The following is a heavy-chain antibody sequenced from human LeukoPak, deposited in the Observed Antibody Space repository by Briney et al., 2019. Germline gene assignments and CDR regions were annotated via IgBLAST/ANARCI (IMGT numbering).Heavy chain of an antibody. CDR3: ARGTATHYYYYYYGMDV. D-gene: IGHD5-24*01. V-gene: IGHV4-34*01. CDR1: GGSFSGYY. Sequence: SSETLSLTCAVYGGSFSGYYWSWIRQPPGKGLEWIGEINHSGSTNYNPSLKSRVTISVDTSKNQFSLKLSSVTAADTAVYYCARGTATHYYYYYYGMDVWGQGTTVTVSS. J-gene: IGHJ6*02. CDR2: INHSGST.